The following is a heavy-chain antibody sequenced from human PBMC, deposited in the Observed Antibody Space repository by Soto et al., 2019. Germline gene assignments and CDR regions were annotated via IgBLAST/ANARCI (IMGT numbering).Heavy chain of an antibody. CDR3: ASYDPAAGTSFYYYGMDV. J-gene: IGHJ6*02. CDR2: IYSGGST. D-gene: IGHD6-13*01. CDR1: GFTVSSNY. V-gene: IGHV3-53*01. Sequence: GGSLRLSCAASGFTVSSNYMSWVRQAPGEGLEWVSVIYSGGSTYYADSVKGRFTISRDNSKNTLYLQMNSLRAEDTAVYYCASYDPAAGTSFYYYGMDVWGQGTTVTVSS.